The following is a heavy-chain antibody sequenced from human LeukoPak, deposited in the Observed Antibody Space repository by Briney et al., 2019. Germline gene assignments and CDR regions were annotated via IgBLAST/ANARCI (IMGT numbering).Heavy chain of an antibody. J-gene: IGHJ4*02. CDR2: ISGSGGST. CDR3: ARDPRYYDNSGRSDY. V-gene: IGHV3-23*01. D-gene: IGHD3-22*01. CDR1: GFTFSSYA. Sequence: GGSLRLSCAASGFTFSSYAMSWVRQAPGKGLEWVSAISGSGGSTYYADSVKGRFTISRDNAKNTLYLQMNSLRVEDTAVYYCARDPRYYDNSGRSDYWGQGTLVTVSS.